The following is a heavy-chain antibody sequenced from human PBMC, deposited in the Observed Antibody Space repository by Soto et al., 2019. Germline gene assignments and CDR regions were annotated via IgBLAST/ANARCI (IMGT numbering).Heavy chain of an antibody. Sequence: PSETLSLTCTVSGGSISSNYWTWIRQPPGKGLEWIGYVYSSGSTNYNPSLKSRVTISEDTSKSQFSLKVNSMTAADTAVYYCTRYRREAVAGYTLDNWGQGIWVTVSS. CDR1: GGSISSNY. CDR2: VYSSGST. V-gene: IGHV4-59*01. CDR3: TRYRREAVAGYTLDN. D-gene: IGHD6-13*01. J-gene: IGHJ4*02.